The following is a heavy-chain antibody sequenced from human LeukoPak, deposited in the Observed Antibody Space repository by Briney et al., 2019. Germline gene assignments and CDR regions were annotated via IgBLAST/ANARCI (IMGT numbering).Heavy chain of an antibody. D-gene: IGHD3-22*01. V-gene: IGHV4-59*01. CDR2: IYYSGST. CDR3: AREFTYYYDSSGYYGAFDI. Sequence: PSETLSLTCTVSGGSISSYYWSWIRQPPGKGLEWIRYIYYSGSTNYNPSLKSRVTISVDTSKNQFSLKLSSVTAADTAVYYCAREFTYYYDSSGYYGAFDIWGQGTMVTVSS. CDR1: GGSISSYY. J-gene: IGHJ3*02.